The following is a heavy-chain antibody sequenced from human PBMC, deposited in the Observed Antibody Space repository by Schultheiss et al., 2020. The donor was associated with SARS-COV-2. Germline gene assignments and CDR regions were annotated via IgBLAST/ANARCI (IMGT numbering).Heavy chain of an antibody. V-gene: IGHV3-23*01. D-gene: IGHD5-24*01. Sequence: GGSLRLSCAASGFTFSSYAMHWVRQAPGKGLEWVSAISGSGGSTYYADSVKGRFTISRDNSKNTLYLQMNSLRAEDTAVYYCAKDLLRDGYTFFDYWGQGTLVTVSS. CDR1: GFTFSSYA. CDR3: AKDLLRDGYTFFDY. J-gene: IGHJ4*02. CDR2: ISGSGGST.